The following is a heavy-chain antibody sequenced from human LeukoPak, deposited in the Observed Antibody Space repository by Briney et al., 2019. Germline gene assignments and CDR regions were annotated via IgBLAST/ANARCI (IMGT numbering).Heavy chain of an antibody. J-gene: IGHJ4*02. V-gene: IGHV1-69*05. Sequence: GASVKVSCKASGGTFSSYAISWVRQAPGQGLEWMGGIIPIFGTANYAQKFQGRVTITMDESTSTAYMELSSLRSEDTAVYYCARGPFSVFGYFDYWGQGTLVTVSS. CDR1: GGTFSSYA. D-gene: IGHD3-3*02. CDR2: IIPIFGTA. CDR3: ARGPFSVFGYFDY.